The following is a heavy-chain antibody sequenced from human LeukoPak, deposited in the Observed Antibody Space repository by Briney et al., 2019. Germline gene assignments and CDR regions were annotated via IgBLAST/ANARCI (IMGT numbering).Heavy chain of an antibody. D-gene: IGHD2-8*01. Sequence: PGGSLRLSCAASGFTFSSYGMHWVRQAPGKGLEWGAVISYDGSNKYYADSVKGRFTISRDNSKNTLYLQMNSLRAEDTAVYYCAKDGPYCTNGVCGDYWGQGTLVTVSS. CDR1: GFTFSSYG. CDR3: AKDGPYCTNGVCGDY. CDR2: ISYDGSNK. J-gene: IGHJ4*02. V-gene: IGHV3-30*18.